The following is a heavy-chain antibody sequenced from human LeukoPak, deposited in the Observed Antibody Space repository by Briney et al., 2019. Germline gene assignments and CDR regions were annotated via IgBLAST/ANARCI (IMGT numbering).Heavy chain of an antibody. J-gene: IGHJ6*02. CDR1: GGSFSGCY. V-gene: IGHV4-34*01. D-gene: IGHD3-22*01. CDR3: ARTYDSSGYYYFPYYYYGMDV. Sequence: PSETLSLTCAVYGGSFSGCYWSWIRQPPGKGLEWIGEINHSGSTNYNPSLKSRVTISVDTSKNQFSLKLSSVTAADTAVYYCARTYDSSGYYYFPYYYYGMDVWGQGTTVTVSS. CDR2: INHSGST.